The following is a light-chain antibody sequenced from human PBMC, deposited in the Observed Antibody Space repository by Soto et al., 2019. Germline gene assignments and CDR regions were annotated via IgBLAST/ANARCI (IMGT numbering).Light chain of an antibody. CDR3: QQSYTSPPWT. Sequence: DIQMTQSPSSLSASVGDRVTISCRAAQSISTYLNWYQQKPGTAPRLLIYSASSVETGVPPRFSGSGSGRGFTLTISSLRPEDIATYFCQQSYTSPPWTFGQGTKVDIK. CDR1: QSISTY. CDR2: SAS. J-gene: IGKJ1*01. V-gene: IGKV1-39*01.